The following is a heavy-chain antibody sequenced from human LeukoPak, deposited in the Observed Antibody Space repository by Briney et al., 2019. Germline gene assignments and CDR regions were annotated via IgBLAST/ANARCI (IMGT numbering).Heavy chain of an antibody. D-gene: IGHD4-23*01. J-gene: IGHJ4*02. V-gene: IGHV3-23*01. CDR3: AKGGYGGNSGY. Sequence: GGFLRLSCAASGFTFSSYAMSWVRQAPGKGLEWVSAISGSGGSTYYADSVKGRFTISRDNSKNTLYLQMNSLRAEDTAVYYCAKGGYGGNSGYWGQGTLVTVSS. CDR1: GFTFSSYA. CDR2: ISGSGGST.